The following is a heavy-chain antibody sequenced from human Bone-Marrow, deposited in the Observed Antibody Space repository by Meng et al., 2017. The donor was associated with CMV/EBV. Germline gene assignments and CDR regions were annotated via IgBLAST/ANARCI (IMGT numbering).Heavy chain of an antibody. CDR1: GYTFTSYG. CDR2: ISAYNGNT. V-gene: IGHV1-18*01. Sequence: VQRVQSGVEVRKLGASVKVSCKASGYTFTSYGISWVRQAPGKGLEWMGWISAYNGNTNYAQKLQGRVTMTTDTSTSTAYMELRSLRSDDTAVYYCARDRGPYQLLIHFDYWGQGTLVTVSS. D-gene: IGHD2-2*01. J-gene: IGHJ4*02. CDR3: ARDRGPYQLLIHFDY.